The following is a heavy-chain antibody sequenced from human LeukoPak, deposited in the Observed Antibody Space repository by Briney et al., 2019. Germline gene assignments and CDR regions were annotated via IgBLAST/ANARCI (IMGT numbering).Heavy chain of an antibody. CDR1: GGSISSSSYY. CDR2: IYYSGST. Sequence: SETLSLTCTVSGGSISSSSYYWGWIRQPPGKGLEWIGSIYYSGSTYYNPSLKSRVTISVDTSKNQFSLKLSSVTAADTAVYYCARGEGSTVAIYYFDYWGQGTLVTVSS. D-gene: IGHD4-17*01. CDR3: ARGEGSTVAIYYFDY. V-gene: IGHV4-39*01. J-gene: IGHJ4*02.